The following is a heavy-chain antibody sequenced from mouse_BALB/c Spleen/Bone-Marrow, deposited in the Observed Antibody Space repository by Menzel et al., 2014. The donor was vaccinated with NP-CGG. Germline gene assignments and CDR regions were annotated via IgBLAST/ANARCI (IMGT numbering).Heavy chain of an antibody. J-gene: IGHJ3*01. Sequence: QVQLQQSGAELVRPGASVKLSCKALGYTFTDYEMHWVKRTPVNGLEWIGAIHPGSGNNAYNQKFKGKATLTADKSSSTAYIVLGSLTSEDSTVYYCIRGNYRYSWFAYWGQGTLVTVSA. D-gene: IGHD2-14*01. CDR2: IHPGSGNN. CDR1: GYTFTDYE. V-gene: IGHV1-15*01. CDR3: IRGNYRYSWFAY.